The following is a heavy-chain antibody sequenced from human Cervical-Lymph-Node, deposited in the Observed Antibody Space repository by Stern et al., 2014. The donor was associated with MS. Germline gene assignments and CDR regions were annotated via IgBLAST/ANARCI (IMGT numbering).Heavy chain of an antibody. CDR2: VNRDGTNT. CDR3: VVNYDSSPHSEDS. V-gene: IGHV3-23*04. CDR1: EFVFSTCG. D-gene: IGHD3-22*01. Sequence: EVQLVQSGGDLVQPGGSLRLSCEASEFVFSTCGMSWVRQSPGKGLEWVSTVNRDGTNTNYADSVKGRFTISRDNSKNTVFLEMNSQKAEATAIYNIVVNYDSSPHSEDSWGQGTLVTVSS. J-gene: IGHJ5*01.